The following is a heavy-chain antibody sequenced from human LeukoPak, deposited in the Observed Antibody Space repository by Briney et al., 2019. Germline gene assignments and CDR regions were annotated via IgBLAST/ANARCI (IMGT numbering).Heavy chain of an antibody. J-gene: IGHJ5*02. V-gene: IGHV1-69*05. CDR3: ARVHSSSIGNWFDP. Sequence: GASVKVSCKASGGTFSSYAISWVRQAPGQGLEWMGGIIPIFGTANYAQKFQGRVTMTTDTSTSTVYMELRSLRSDDTAVYYCARVHSSSIGNWFDPWGQGTLVTVSS. CDR1: GGTFSSYA. CDR2: IIPIFGTA. D-gene: IGHD6-6*01.